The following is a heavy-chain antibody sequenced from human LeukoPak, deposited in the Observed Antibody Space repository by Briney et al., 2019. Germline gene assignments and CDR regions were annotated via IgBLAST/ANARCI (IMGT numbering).Heavy chain of an antibody. Sequence: SETLSLTCSVSGGSMNNYYWSWIRQPPGKGLEWIGNVYYSGSTDSNPSLKSRVTISLDTSKNQFSLRLSSVTAADTAVYYCARAQPASIWGSYPRHFDYWGQGTLVTVSS. CDR1: GGSMNNYY. J-gene: IGHJ4*02. V-gene: IGHV4-59*01. CDR3: ARAQPASIWGSYPRHFDY. CDR2: VYYSGST. D-gene: IGHD3-16*01.